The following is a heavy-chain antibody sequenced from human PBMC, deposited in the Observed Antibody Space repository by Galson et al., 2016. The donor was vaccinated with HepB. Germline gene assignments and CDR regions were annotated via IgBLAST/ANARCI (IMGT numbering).Heavy chain of an antibody. CDR3: AKDSVDVWSAYGV. V-gene: IGHV3-23*01. J-gene: IGHJ6*02. Sequence: SLRLSCAGSGFTFSSSAMSWVRQAPGKGLEWVSGISGGGGQTYYADSVKARFIISRDNSKNTLYLQMNSLRAEDTALYYCAKDSVDVWSAYGVWGQGTSVTVTS. CDR1: GFTFSSSA. D-gene: IGHD3-3*01. CDR2: ISGGGGQT.